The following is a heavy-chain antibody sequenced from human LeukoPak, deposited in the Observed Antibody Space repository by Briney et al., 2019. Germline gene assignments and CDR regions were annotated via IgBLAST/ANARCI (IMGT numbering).Heavy chain of an antibody. CDR2: ISSSSSYI. V-gene: IGHV3-21*01. D-gene: IGHD1-7*01. Sequence: GGSLRLSCAASGFTFSSYSMNWARQAPGKGLEWVSFISSSSSYIYYADSVKGRFTISRDNAKNSLYLQMNSLRAEDTAVYYCARKNYGGYFDYWGQGTLVTVSS. J-gene: IGHJ4*02. CDR1: GFTFSSYS. CDR3: ARKNYGGYFDY.